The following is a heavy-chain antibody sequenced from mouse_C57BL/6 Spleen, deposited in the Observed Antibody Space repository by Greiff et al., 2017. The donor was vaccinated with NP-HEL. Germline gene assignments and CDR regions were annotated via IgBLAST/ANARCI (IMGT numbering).Heavy chain of an antibody. CDR3: TRKGVVTTGYFDV. CDR1: GYTFTDYE. CDR2: IDPEPGGT. D-gene: IGHD2-2*01. V-gene: IGHV1-15*01. Sequence: VKLQESGAELVRPGASVTLSCKASGYTFTDYEMHWVKQTPVHGLEWIGAIDPEPGGTAYNQKFKGKAILTADKSSSTAYMELRSLTSEDSAVYYCTRKGVVTTGYFDVWGTGTTVTVSS. J-gene: IGHJ1*03.